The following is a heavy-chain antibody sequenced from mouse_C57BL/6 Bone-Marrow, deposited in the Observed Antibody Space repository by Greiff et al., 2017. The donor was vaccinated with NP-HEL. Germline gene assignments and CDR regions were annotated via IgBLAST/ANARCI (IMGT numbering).Heavy chain of an antibody. J-gene: IGHJ1*03. CDR1: GFTFSNYW. V-gene: IGHV6-3*01. Sequence: EVKLVESGGGLVQPGGSMKLSCVASGFTFSNYWMNWVRQSPEKGLEWVAQIRLKSDNYATHYAESVKGRFTISRDDSKSSVYLQMNNLRAEVTGIYYCTQEDRITTVVPDWYFDVWGTGTTVTVSS. D-gene: IGHD1-1*01. CDR3: TQEDRITTVVPDWYFDV. CDR2: IRLKSDNYAT.